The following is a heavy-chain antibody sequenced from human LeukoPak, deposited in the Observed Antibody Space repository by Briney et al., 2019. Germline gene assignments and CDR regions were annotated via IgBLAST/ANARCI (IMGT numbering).Heavy chain of an antibody. CDR3: ARDLASYGFSYYYYYMDV. CDR2: INPSGGST. Sequence: GASVKVSCKASGYTFTGYYMHWVRQAPGQGLEWMGIINPSGGSTSYAQKFQGRVTMTRDMSTSTVYMELSSLRSEDTAVYYCARDLASYGFSYYYYYMDVWGKGTTVTVSS. CDR1: GYTFTGYY. V-gene: IGHV1-46*01. D-gene: IGHD5-18*01. J-gene: IGHJ6*03.